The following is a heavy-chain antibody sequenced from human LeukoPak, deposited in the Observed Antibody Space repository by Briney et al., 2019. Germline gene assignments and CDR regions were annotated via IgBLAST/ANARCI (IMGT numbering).Heavy chain of an antibody. J-gene: IGHJ3*02. Sequence: PGGSLRLSCAASGFTFGDYSMNWVRQAPGKGLEWVSSISSSSSYISYPDSVKGRFTISRDNAKNSLYLQMNSLRAEDTAVYYCARQAYNAFDIWGQGTMVTVSS. CDR1: GFTFGDYS. V-gene: IGHV3-21*01. CDR3: ARQAYNAFDI. CDR2: ISSSSSYI. D-gene: IGHD2-21*01.